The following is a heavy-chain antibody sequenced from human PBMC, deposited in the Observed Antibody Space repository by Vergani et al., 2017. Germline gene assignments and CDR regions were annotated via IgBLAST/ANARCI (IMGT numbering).Heavy chain of an antibody. CDR3: AREGFYDYVWGSDRLRGGYYFDY. CDR1: GYTFTGYY. CDR2: INPNSGGT. J-gene: IGHJ4*02. Sequence: QVQLVQSGAEVKKPGASVKVSCKASGYTFTGYYMHWVRQAPGQGLEWMGWINPNSGGTNYAQKLQGRVTMTRDTSISTAYMERSRLRSDDTAVYYWAREGFYDYVWGSDRLRGGYYFDYWGQGTLVTVSS. V-gene: IGHV1-2*02. D-gene: IGHD3-16*02.